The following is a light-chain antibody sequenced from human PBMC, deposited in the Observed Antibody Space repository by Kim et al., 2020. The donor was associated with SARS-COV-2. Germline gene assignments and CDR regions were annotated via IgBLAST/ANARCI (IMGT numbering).Light chain of an antibody. CDR2: GKN. CDR1: SLRSYY. V-gene: IGLV3-19*01. CDR3: SSRGSNNNGL. J-gene: IGLJ2*01. Sequence: SSALPPSPAFSVALGQTVRITCQGDSLRSYYATWYQQKPGKAPILVIYGKNKRLSGIKDRFSGSSSGNTASLTITGTQAGGEADYNCSSRGSNNNGLFGG.